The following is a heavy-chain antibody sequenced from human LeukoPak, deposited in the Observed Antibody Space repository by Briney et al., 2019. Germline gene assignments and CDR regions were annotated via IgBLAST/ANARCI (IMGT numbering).Heavy chain of an antibody. CDR1: GFPFSTYL. CDR3: ASERPSSSWYDY. CDR2: IKQDGTEK. Sequence: GGSLRLSCAASGFPFSTYLMTWVRQAPGKGLEWVANIKQDGTEKYYVDSVKGRFSISRDNANNSLYLQMNSLRAEDTAVYYCASERPSSSWYDYWGQGTLVTVSS. J-gene: IGHJ4*02. V-gene: IGHV3-7*01. D-gene: IGHD6-13*01.